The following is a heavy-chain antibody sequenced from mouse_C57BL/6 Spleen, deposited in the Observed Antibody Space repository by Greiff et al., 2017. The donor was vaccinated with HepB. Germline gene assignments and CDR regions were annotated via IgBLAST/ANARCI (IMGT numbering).Heavy chain of an antibody. V-gene: IGHV1-26*01. J-gene: IGHJ3*01. CDR1: GYTFTDYY. CDR3: AREDYDYDWFGY. Sequence: VQLQQSGPELVKPGASVKISCKASGYTFTDYYMNWVKQSHGKSLEWIGDINPNNGGTSYNQKFKGKATLTVDKSSSPDYMELRSLTSEDSAVYYCAREDYDYDWFGYWGKGTLVTVSA. CDR2: INPNNGGT. D-gene: IGHD2-4*01.